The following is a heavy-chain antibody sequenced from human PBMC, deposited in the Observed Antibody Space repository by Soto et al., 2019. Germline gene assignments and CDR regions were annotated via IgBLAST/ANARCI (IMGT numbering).Heavy chain of an antibody. CDR3: AKGDTAMALFDY. CDR1: GFTFSSYA. V-gene: IGHV3-23*01. CDR2: ISGSGGST. Sequence: EVQLLESGGGLVQPGGSLRLSCAASGFTFSSYALGWVRQAPGKGLEWVSAISGSGGSTYYADSVKGRFTISRDNSKNTLYLQMNSLRAEDTAVYYCAKGDTAMALFDYWGQGTLVTVSS. D-gene: IGHD5-18*01. J-gene: IGHJ4*02.